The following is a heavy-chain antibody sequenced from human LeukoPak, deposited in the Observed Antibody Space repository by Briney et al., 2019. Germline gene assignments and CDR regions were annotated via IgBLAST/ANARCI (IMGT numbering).Heavy chain of an antibody. V-gene: IGHV3-30*18. Sequence: PGGSLRLSCAASRIRFSSYGMHWVRQAPGKGLEWVAVISDDGTNKYYADSVKGRFTISRDNSKNTVFLQMNSLRADDTALYYCAKDLSRHGSGSYYSPDYWGQGTLVTVSS. J-gene: IGHJ4*02. CDR3: AKDLSRHGSGSYYSPDY. D-gene: IGHD3-10*01. CDR2: ISDDGTNK. CDR1: RIRFSSYG.